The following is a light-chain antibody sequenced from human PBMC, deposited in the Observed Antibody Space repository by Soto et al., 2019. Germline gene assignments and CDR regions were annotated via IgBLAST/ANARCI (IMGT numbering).Light chain of an antibody. V-gene: IGLV6-57*01. CDR3: QSYDSSNQRV. Sequence: NFMLTQPHSVSESPGKTVTISCTRSSGSIASDYVQWYQQRPGSSPTTVIYEDNRRPSGVPDRFSGSIDSSSNSASLTISGLKTEYEADYYCQSYDSSNQRVFGGGTQLTVL. J-gene: IGLJ3*02. CDR2: EDN. CDR1: SGSIASDY.